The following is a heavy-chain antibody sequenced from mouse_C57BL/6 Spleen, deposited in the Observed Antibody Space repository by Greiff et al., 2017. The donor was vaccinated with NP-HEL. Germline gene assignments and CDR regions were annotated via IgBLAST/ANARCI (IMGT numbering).Heavy chain of an antibody. J-gene: IGHJ2*01. CDR1: GYTFTSYW. V-gene: IGHV1-50*01. Sequence: QVHVKQPGAELVKPGASVKLSCKASGYTFTSYWMQWVKQRTGQGLEWIGEIDPSDSYTNYNQKFKGKATLTVDTSSSTAYMQLSSLTSEDSAVYYCARRQTGTGEVYFDYWGQGTTLTVSS. CDR2: IDPSDSYT. CDR3: ARRQTGTGEVYFDY. D-gene: IGHD4-1*01.